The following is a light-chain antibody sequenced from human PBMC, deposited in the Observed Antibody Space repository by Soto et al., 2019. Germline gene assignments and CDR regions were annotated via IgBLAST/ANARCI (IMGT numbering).Light chain of an antibody. Sequence: DIQMTQSPSSLSASVGDRVTITCRASQSISSYLNWYQQKPGKAPKLLIYAASTLQSGVPSRFSGSGSGTDFTLTISSLQPEDFAVYYCQQRNQWPPVTFGGGTKVDIK. V-gene: IGKV1-39*01. CDR2: AAS. J-gene: IGKJ4*01. CDR3: QQRNQWPPVT. CDR1: QSISSY.